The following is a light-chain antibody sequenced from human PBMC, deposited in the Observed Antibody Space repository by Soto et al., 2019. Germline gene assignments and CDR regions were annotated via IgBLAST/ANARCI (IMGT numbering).Light chain of an antibody. Sequence: QSVLTQPPSVSGAPRQRVTISCTGSSSNIGTGYDVYWYQRLPGTAPKLLIYYNSNRPSGVPDRFSGSKSGTSASLAITGLQAEDEADYYCQSYDSSLSEYVFGTGTKVTVL. CDR2: YNS. CDR1: SSNIGTGYD. V-gene: IGLV1-40*01. CDR3: QSYDSSLSEYV. J-gene: IGLJ1*01.